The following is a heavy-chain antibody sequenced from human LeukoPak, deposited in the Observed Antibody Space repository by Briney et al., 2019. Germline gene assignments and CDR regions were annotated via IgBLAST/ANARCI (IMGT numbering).Heavy chain of an antibody. V-gene: IGHV1-18*01. CDR2: ISAYNGNT. CDR3: AKDRLRSGYVDY. D-gene: IGHD3-10*01. J-gene: IGHJ4*02. Sequence: ASVKVSCKASGYTFTSYGISWVRQAPEQGLEWMGWISAYNGNTNYAQKLQGRVTMTTDTSTSTAYMELRSLRSDDTAVYYCAKDRLRSGYVDYWGQGTLVTVSS. CDR1: GYTFTSYG.